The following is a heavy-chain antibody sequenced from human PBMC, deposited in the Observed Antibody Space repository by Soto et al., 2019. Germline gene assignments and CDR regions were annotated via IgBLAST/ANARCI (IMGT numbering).Heavy chain of an antibody. J-gene: IGHJ6*03. CDR2: IIPILGIA. CDR3: ARGSPTHMTMVREHPYYYYYMDV. V-gene: IGHV1-69*02. CDR1: GCTFSSYT. D-gene: IGHD3-10*01. Sequence: GASVKVSCKASGCTFSSYTISWVRQAPGKGLEWMGRIIPILGIANYAQKFEGRVTITAAKSTSTAYKELSSMRSEDTAVYYCARGSPTHMTMVREHPYYYYYMDVWGKGTKVTVSS.